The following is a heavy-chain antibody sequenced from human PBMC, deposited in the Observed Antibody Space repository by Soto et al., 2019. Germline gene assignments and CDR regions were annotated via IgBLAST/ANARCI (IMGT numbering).Heavy chain of an antibody. CDR3: AKGRSSMIVVVMDY. Sequence: PGGSLRLSCVASGFNFDYSAMNWVRQVPGKGLEWVSGITWNSGHILYADSVKGRFTISRDNAKKSLYLELNSLRPEDTALYYCAKGRSSMIVVVMDYWGQGTPVTVSS. CDR1: GFNFDYSA. D-gene: IGHD3-22*01. CDR2: ITWNSGHI. V-gene: IGHV3-9*01. J-gene: IGHJ4*02.